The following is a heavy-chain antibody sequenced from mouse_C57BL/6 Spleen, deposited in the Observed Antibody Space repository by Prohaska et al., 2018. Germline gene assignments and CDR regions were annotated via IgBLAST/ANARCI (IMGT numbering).Heavy chain of an antibody. CDR2: INPNNGGT. CDR1: GYTFTDYN. Sequence: LQQSGPELVKPGASVKMSCKASGYTFTDYNMHWVKQSHGKSVVLIGYINPNNGGTSYNQKFKGKATLTVNKSSSTAYMELRSLTSEDSAVYYCARDMAEGPFAYWGQGTLVTVSA. CDR3: ARDMAEGPFAY. J-gene: IGHJ3*01. V-gene: IGHV1-22*01. D-gene: IGHD3-3*01.